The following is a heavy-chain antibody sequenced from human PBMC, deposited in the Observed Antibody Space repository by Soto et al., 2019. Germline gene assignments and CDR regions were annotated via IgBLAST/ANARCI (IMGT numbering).Heavy chain of an antibody. CDR1: EYTFTSY. CDR2: INLDNGNT. V-gene: IGHV1-3*01. CDR3: ARRDYGDFDF. Sequence: ASVKVSCKASEYTFTSYMHWVRQAPGQGLEWMGWINLDNGNTKHSQKLQGRVTITRDTSASTAYMELSSLTSEDTALYYCARRDYGDFDFWGQGTLVTVSS. D-gene: IGHD3-10*01. J-gene: IGHJ4*02.